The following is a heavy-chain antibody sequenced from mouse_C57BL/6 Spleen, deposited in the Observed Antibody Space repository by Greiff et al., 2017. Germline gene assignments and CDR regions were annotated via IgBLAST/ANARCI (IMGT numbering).Heavy chain of an antibody. CDR1: GYTITSYW. Sequence: QVQLKQPGAELVMPGASVKLSCKASGYTITSYWMHWVKQRPGQGLEWIGEIDPSASYTNYNPKFQGKSTLTVDKSSTAAYMQLSSLTSEDSAVYDCARGDQATSPWFAYWGQGTLGTVSA. CDR2: IDPSASYT. D-gene: IGHD3-2*02. V-gene: IGHV1-69*01. CDR3: ARGDQATSPWFAY. J-gene: IGHJ3*01.